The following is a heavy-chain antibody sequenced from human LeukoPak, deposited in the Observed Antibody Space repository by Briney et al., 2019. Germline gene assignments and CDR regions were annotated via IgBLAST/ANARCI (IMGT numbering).Heavy chain of an antibody. D-gene: IGHD5-12*01. CDR2: IYYSVST. CDR3: ARVFGHYSGYDKPGYYFDY. Sequence: SETLSLTCAVYGGSFSGYYWSWIRQHPGKGLEWIGYIYYSVSTYYNPSLKSRVTISVDTSKNQFSLKLSSVTAADTAVYYCARVFGHYSGYDKPGYYFDYWGQGTLVTVSS. V-gene: IGHV4-31*11. J-gene: IGHJ4*02. CDR1: GGSFSGYY.